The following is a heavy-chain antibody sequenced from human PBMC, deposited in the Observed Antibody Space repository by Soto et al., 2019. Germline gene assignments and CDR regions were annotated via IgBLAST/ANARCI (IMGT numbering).Heavy chain of an antibody. J-gene: IGHJ5*02. V-gene: IGHV4-30-4*01. CDR3: ARVGTIFGVVIDP. CDR1: GGSISSGDYY. CDR2: IYYSGST. Sequence: QVQLQESGPGLVKPSQTLSLTCTVSGGSISSGDYYWSWIRQPPGKGLEWIGYIYYSGSTYYNPSLKSRVTIPVDTSKNQFSLKLSSVTAADTVVYYCARVGTIFGVVIDPWGQGTLVTVSS. D-gene: IGHD3-3*01.